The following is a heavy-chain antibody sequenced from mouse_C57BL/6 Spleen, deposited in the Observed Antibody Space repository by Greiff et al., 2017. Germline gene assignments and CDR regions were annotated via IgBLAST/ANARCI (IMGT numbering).Heavy chain of an antibody. D-gene: IGHD1-1*01. CDR2: IDPETGGT. CDR3: TREDGSSYDYAMDY. J-gene: IGHJ4*01. Sequence: QVHVKQSGAELVRPGASVTLSCKASGYTFTDYEMHWVKQTPVHGLEWIGAIDPETGGTAYNQKFKGKAILTADKSSSTAYMELRSLTSEDSAVYYCTREDGSSYDYAMDYWGQGTSVTVSS. V-gene: IGHV1-15*01. CDR1: GYTFTDYE.